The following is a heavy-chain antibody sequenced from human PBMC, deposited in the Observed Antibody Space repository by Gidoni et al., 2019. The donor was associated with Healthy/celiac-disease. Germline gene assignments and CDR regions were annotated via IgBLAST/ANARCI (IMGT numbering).Heavy chain of an antibody. CDR1: GGSFSGYY. D-gene: IGHD3-3*01. J-gene: IGHJ4*02. V-gene: IGHV4-34*01. CDR3: ARGQRFWSGYLYY. CDR2: INHSGST. Sequence: QVQLQQWGAGLLQPSETLSLPCAVYGGSFSGYYWSWIRQPPGKGLEWIGEINHSGSTNYTPSLKSRVTISVETSKNQFSLKLSSVTAADTAVYYCARGQRFWSGYLYYWGQGTLVTVSS.